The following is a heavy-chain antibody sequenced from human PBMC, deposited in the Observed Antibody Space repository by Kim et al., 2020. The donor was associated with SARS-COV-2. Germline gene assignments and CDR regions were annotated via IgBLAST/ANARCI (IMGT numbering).Heavy chain of an antibody. D-gene: IGHD6-13*01. Sequence: GGSLRLSCAASGFTFSSYSMNWVRQAPGKGLEWVSSISSSSYIYYADSVKGRFTISRDNAKNSLYLQMNSLRAEDTAVYYCARDQTAAAGSVWGQGTLVTVSS. CDR3: ARDQTAAAGSV. J-gene: IGHJ4*02. CDR1: GFTFSSYS. V-gene: IGHV3-21*01. CDR2: ISSSSYI.